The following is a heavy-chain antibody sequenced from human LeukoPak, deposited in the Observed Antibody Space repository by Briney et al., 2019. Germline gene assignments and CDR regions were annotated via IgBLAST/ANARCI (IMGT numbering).Heavy chain of an antibody. CDR1: GGSFSGYY. J-gene: IGHJ4*02. D-gene: IGHD6-19*01. V-gene: IGHV4-34*01. CDR2: INHSGST. Sequence: SETLSLTCAVYGGSFSGYYWSWIRQPPGKGLEWIGEINHSGSTNYNLSLKSRVTISVDTSKNQFSLKLSSVTAADTAVYYCARSGPRYSSGWYRGYYFDYWGQGTLVTVSS. CDR3: ARSGPRYSSGWYRGYYFDY.